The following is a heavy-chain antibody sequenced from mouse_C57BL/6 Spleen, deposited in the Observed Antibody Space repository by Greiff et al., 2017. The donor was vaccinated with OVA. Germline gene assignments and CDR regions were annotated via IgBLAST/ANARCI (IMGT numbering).Heavy chain of an antibody. Sequence: QVQLQQSGAELVRPGTSVKVSCKASGYAFTNYLIEWVKQRPGQGLEWIGVINPGSGGTNYNEKFKGKATLTADKSSSTAYMQLSSLTSEDSAVYFCAREGSSPYYYAMDYWGQGTSVTVSS. CDR3: AREGSSPYYYAMDY. CDR1: GYAFTNYL. CDR2: INPGSGGT. D-gene: IGHD1-1*01. V-gene: IGHV1-54*01. J-gene: IGHJ4*01.